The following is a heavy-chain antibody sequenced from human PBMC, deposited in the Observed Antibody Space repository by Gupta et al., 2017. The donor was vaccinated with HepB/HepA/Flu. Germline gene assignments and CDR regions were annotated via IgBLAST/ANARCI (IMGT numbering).Heavy chain of an antibody. D-gene: IGHD5-12*01. J-gene: IGHJ3*02. V-gene: IGHV1-18*01. CDR1: GYTFKNYY. Sequence: QVQLVQSGAEVKKPGASVKVSCKASGYTFKNYYINWVRQVPGQGLEWMGWVSCYKFKTEYTQKYQGRVTMTADTSTNTAYMELSSLTSDDTAIYYCARDRDGYHKNGFDIWGQGTRVTVSS. CDR2: VSCYKFKT. CDR3: ARDRDGYHKNGFDI.